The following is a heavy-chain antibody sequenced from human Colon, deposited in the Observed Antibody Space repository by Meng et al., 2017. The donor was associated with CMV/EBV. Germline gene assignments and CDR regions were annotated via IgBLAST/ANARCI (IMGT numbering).Heavy chain of an antibody. J-gene: IGHJ4*02. CDR3: ARDRCSSTSCFLDY. D-gene: IGHD2-2*01. CDR2: IKSKADGGTP. Sequence: GESLKISCAASGFTFNNAWMSWVRQAPGKGLEWLGRIKSKADGGTPDYAAPVKGRFTISRDNAKNSLYLQMNSLRAEDTAVYYCARDRCSSTSCFLDYWGQGTLVTVSS. CDR1: GFTFNNAW. V-gene: IGHV3-15*01.